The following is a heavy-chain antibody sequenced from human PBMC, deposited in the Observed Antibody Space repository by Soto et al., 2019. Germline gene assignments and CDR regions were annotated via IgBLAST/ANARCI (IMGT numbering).Heavy chain of an antibody. D-gene: IGHD4-17*01. CDR1: GGSISIYY. CDR2: SYYSGST. J-gene: IGHJ4*02. CDR3: ERDYGDYLYY. V-gene: IGHV4-59*01. Sequence: QVQLQESGPGLVKPSETLSLTCTVSGGSISIYYWSWIRQPQGKGLEWIGYSYYSGSTNYNPSLKSRVNISVDTSKNQFTLELSSVTAADTAVYYCERDYGDYLYYWGQGTLVNVSA.